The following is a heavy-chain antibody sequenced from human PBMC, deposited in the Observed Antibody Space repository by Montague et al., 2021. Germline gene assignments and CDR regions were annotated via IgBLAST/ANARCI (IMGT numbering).Heavy chain of an antibody. V-gene: IGHV4-4*07. J-gene: IGHJ6*03. CDR3: ARDTVGASGYFYYYYMDV. D-gene: IGHD1-26*01. CDR2: LSNGGST. CDR1: GDSINTYS. Sequence: SETLSLTCTVFGDSINTYSWSWIRQPAGKGLEWIGRLSNGGSTNSNPSLKSRVSMSVDTSKNQFSLKLSSVTAADTAVYFYARDTVGASGYFYYYYMDVWGRGTTVTVSS.